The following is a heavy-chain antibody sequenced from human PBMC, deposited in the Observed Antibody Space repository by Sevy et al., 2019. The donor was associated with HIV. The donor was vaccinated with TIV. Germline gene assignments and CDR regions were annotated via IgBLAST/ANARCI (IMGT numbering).Heavy chain of an antibody. Sequence: GGSQRLSCVASGFTFSDYAMAWVHQAPGKGPEWISAVRGSGSSTKYADSVKGRFTISRDNSKNTLYLQLNSLRGEDTAVYYCAKAVPPLDWLLLFFDNWGQGSLVTVSS. CDR3: AKAVPPLDWLLLFFDN. D-gene: IGHD3-9*01. CDR1: GFTFSDYA. CDR2: VRGSGSST. V-gene: IGHV3-23*01. J-gene: IGHJ4*02.